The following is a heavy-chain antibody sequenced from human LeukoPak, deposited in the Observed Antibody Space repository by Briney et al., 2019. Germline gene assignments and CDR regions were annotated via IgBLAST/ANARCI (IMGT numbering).Heavy chain of an antibody. J-gene: IGHJ5*02. D-gene: IGHD1-26*01. CDR1: GFTFSSYG. Sequence: PGGSLRLSCAASGFTFSSYGMHWVRQAPGKGLEWVSYISSSSSTIYYADSVKGRFTISRDNAKNSLYLQMNSLRAEDTAVYYCAKGGVSLDPWGQGTLVTVSS. V-gene: IGHV3-48*01. CDR2: ISSSSSTI. CDR3: AKGGVSLDP.